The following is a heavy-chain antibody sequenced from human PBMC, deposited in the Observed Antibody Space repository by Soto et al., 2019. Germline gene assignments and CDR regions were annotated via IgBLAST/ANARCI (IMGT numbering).Heavy chain of an antibody. Sequence: QLQLQESGSGLVKPSQTLSLTCAVSGGSISSGGYSWSWIRQPPGKGLEWIGYIYHSGSTYYNPSRKHRVTISVDRSKNQFSLKLSSVTAADTAVYYCARAIGWFGELLGGYYFDYWGQGTLVTVSS. J-gene: IGHJ4*02. CDR1: GGSISSGGYS. D-gene: IGHD3-10*01. CDR3: ARAIGWFGELLGGYYFDY. V-gene: IGHV4-30-2*01. CDR2: IYHSGST.